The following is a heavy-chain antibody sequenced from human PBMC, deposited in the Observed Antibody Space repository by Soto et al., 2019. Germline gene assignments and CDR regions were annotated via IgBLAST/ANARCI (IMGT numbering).Heavy chain of an antibody. J-gene: IGHJ4*02. CDR2: IYHSGST. V-gene: IGHV4-30-2*01. D-gene: IGHD2-8*02. Sequence: SETLSLTCAVSGGSISSGGYSWSWIRQPPGKGLEWIGYIYHSGSTYYNPSLKSRVTISVDTSKNQFSLKLTSVTAADTAVYHCARDKITGLFDYWGQGTLVTVSS. CDR1: GGSISSGGYS. CDR3: ARDKITGLFDY.